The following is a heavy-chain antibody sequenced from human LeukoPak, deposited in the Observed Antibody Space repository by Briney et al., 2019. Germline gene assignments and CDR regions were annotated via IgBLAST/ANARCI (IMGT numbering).Heavy chain of an antibody. V-gene: IGHV4-34*01. J-gene: IGHJ4*02. CDR3: ARGRTYYYDSSGYSMGY. D-gene: IGHD3-22*01. Sequence: SETLSLTCAVYGGSFSGYYWSWIRQPPGKGLEWIGEINHSGSTNYNPSLKSRVTISVDTSKNQFSLKLSSVTAADTAVYYCARGRTYYYDSSGYSMGYWGQGTLVTVSS. CDR2: INHSGST. CDR1: GGSFSGYY.